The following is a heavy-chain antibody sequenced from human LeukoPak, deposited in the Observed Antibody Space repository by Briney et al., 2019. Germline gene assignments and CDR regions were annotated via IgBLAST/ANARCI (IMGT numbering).Heavy chain of an antibody. CDR3: AKDEGFTIFGPIDY. J-gene: IGHJ4*02. CDR1: GFTFTSYA. V-gene: IGHV3-23*01. D-gene: IGHD3-3*01. Sequence: GGSLRLSCAASGFTFTSYAMTWVRQAPGKGLEWVSSISGGGGSTYYADSVKGRFTISRDNSKNTLYLQMNSLRAEDTAVYYCAKDEGFTIFGPIDYWGQGTLVTVSS. CDR2: ISGGGGST.